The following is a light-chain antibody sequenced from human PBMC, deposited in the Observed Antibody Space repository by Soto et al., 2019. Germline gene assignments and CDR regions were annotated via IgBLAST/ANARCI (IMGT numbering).Light chain of an antibody. CDR2: SND. CDR1: SSNIGKNS. J-gene: IGLJ1*01. Sequence: QSVLTLPPSASGTPGQRITISCSGSSSNIGKNSVSWYQQLPGTAPKLLIYSNDQRPSGVPDRFSGSKSGTSASLAITGLQVEDEAEYFCFSFTTTSTHVFGTGTKVTVL. CDR3: FSFTTTSTHV. V-gene: IGLV1-44*01.